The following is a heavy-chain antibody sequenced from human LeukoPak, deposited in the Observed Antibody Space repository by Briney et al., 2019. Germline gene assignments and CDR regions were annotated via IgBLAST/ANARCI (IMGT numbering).Heavy chain of an antibody. J-gene: IGHJ4*02. CDR1: GGTFSSYT. D-gene: IGHD3-16*02. V-gene: IGHV1-69*04. CDR3: ARDRLITFGGVIVNLGGDY. Sequence: SVKVSCKASGGTFSSYTISWVRQAPGQGLEWMGRIIPILGIANYAQKFQGRVTITADKSTSTAYMELSSLRSEDTAVYYCARDRLITFGGVIVNLGGDYWGQGTLVTVSS. CDR2: IIPILGIA.